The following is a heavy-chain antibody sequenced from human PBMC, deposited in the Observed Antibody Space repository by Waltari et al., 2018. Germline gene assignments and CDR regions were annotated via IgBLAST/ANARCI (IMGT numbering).Heavy chain of an antibody. D-gene: IGHD3-16*01. CDR2: IYTSGGT. CDR1: GGSISGYY. V-gene: IGHV4-4*07. Sequence: QVQLQESGPGLVKPSETLSLTCTVSGGSISGYYWSWLRQPAGKGLEWIGRIYTSGGTNYNPSLKSRITMSVDTSKNQFSLELNSVTAADTAVYFCARGRGTYFDYWGQGILVTVSS. CDR3: ARGRGTYFDY. J-gene: IGHJ4*02.